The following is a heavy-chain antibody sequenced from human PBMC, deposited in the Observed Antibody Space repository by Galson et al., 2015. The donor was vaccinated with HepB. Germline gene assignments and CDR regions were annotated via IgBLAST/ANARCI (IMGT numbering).Heavy chain of an antibody. CDR2: INSSGGST. CDR3: ARGGWEWELPKHWFDP. V-gene: IGHV1-46*01. J-gene: IGHJ5*02. D-gene: IGHD1-26*01. Sequence: SVKVSCKPSGYTFTSYYMHWVRQAPGQGLEWMGIINSSGGSTFYAQKFQGRVTMTRDTSTSTVYMELSSLRYEDTAVYFCARGGWEWELPKHWFDPWGQGTLVTVSS. CDR1: GYTFTSYY.